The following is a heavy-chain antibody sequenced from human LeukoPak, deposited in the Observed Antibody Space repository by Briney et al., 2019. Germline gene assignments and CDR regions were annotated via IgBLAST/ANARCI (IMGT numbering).Heavy chain of an antibody. CDR3: AKEGRLSHLYGMDV. CDR1: GFTFSSYG. J-gene: IGHJ6*02. Sequence: GGSLRLSCAASGFTFSSYGMHWVRQAPGKGLEWVAVISYDGSNKYYADSVKGRFTISRDNSKNTLYLQVNSLRAEDTAVYYCAKEGRLSHLYGMDVWGQGTTVTVSS. CDR2: ISYDGSNK. V-gene: IGHV3-30*18.